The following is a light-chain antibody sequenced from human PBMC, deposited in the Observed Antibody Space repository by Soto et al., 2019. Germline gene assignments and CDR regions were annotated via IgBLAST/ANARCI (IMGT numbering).Light chain of an antibody. V-gene: IGKV3-20*01. J-gene: IGKJ4*01. Sequence: EIVLTQSPGTLSLSPGERATLSCMSSQSINSYYLVSYQHKPGQAPRLPSYGSSCRATGVPGRISGSGCGTDFTLTISRLATEDFAVYCCQQYGSSTALSFGGGTKVDIE. CDR2: GSS. CDR1: QSINSYY. CDR3: QQYGSSTALS.